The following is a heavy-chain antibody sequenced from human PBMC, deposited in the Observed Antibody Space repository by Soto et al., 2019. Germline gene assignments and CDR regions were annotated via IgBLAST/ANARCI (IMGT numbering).Heavy chain of an antibody. J-gene: IGHJ4*02. CDR2: VSGDGTRP. CDR1: GFAVSTNA. V-gene: IGHV3-23*01. D-gene: IGHD6-13*01. Sequence: EVQLFESGGGLVQPGGSLRLSCAASGFAVSTNAMTWVRHAPGKGLEWVTTVSGDGTRPYYADSVKGRFTISRDNSTTTVFLETHSLRADHTAVYYCAKDRADSIWFGLNFLEYWVLGTLVTVSS. CDR3: AKDRADSIWFGLNFLEY.